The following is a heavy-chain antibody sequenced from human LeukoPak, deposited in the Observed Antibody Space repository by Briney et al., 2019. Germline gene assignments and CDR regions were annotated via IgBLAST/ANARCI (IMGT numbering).Heavy chain of an antibody. CDR1: GFTFSSYG. J-gene: IGHJ4*02. V-gene: IGHV3-30*18. Sequence: GGSLRLSCAASGFTFSSYGMHWVRQAPGKGLEWVAVISYDGSNKNYADSVKGRFTISRDNSKNTLYLQMNSLRAEDTAVYYCAKDLGEYWGQGTLVTVSS. CDR2: ISYDGSNK. CDR3: AKDLGEY. D-gene: IGHD3-16*01.